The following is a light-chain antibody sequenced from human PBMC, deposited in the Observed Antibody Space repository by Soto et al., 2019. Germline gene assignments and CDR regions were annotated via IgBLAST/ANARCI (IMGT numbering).Light chain of an antibody. CDR2: GPS. Sequence: IVLTQSPGTLSLSPGERGTLSCRAVQFVGTYLAWYQQKSVQSPRLLXYGPSSRATGIPARFSGSGSGTEFTLTISSLQYEDFAAYYCQQYNNWPPITFGQGTRLEIK. CDR3: QQYNNWPPIT. V-gene: IGKV3-15*01. CDR1: QFVGTY. J-gene: IGKJ5*01.